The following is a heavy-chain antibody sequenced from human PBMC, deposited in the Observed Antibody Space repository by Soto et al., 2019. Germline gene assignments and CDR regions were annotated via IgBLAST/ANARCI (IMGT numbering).Heavy chain of an antibody. V-gene: IGHV3-21*01. D-gene: IGHD3-10*01. Sequence: EVQLVESGGGLVKPGGSLRLSCAASGFTFSSYSMNWVRQAPGKGLEWVSSISSSSSYIYYADSVKGRFTISRDNAKNSLYLQMNRLRAEDTAVYYCVRDCGEQPYRHYYYYMDVWGKGTTVTVSS. CDR1: GFTFSSYS. J-gene: IGHJ6*03. CDR2: ISSSSSYI. CDR3: VRDCGEQPYRHYYYYMDV.